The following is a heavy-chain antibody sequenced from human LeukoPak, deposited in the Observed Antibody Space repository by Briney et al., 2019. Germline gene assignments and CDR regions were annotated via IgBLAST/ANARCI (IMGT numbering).Heavy chain of an antibody. Sequence: GGSLRLSCAASGFSFGNKYMSWVRQAPGKGLEWVPVIYTVGDTYYADSVRGRLTISRDNSKNTVNLQMNSLRAEDTAVYYCARVSRYCSGGSCYALYYYYGMDVWGQGTTVTVSS. V-gene: IGHV3-53*01. CDR2: IYTVGDT. J-gene: IGHJ6*02. D-gene: IGHD2-15*01. CDR1: GFSFGNKY. CDR3: ARVSRYCSGGSCYALYYYYGMDV.